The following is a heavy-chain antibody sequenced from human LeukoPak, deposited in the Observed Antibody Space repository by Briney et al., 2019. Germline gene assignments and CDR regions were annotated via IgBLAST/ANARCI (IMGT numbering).Heavy chain of an antibody. D-gene: IGHD1-1*01. CDR1: GITFRSYG. V-gene: IGHV3-30*03. CDR3: AREGGWNDFDY. CDR2: ISYDGSHK. Sequence: GRSLRLSCAASGITFRSYGMHWVRQAPGKGLEWVAVISYDGSHKYYADSVKGRFSISRDNSKNTLYLQMNSLRADDTAVYYCAREGGWNDFDYWGQGTLVTVSS. J-gene: IGHJ4*02.